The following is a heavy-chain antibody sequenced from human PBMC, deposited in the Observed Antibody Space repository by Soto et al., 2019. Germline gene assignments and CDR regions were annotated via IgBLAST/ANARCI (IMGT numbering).Heavy chain of an antibody. CDR3: AKDLRKYYDILTGYPAEDYYYGMDV. J-gene: IGHJ6*02. Sequence: GGSLRLSCAASGFTFGSYGMHWVRQAPGKGLEWVAVISYDGSNKYYADSVKGRFTISRDNSKNTLYLQMNSLRAEDTAVYYCAKDLRKYYDILTGYPAEDYYYGMDVWGQGTTVTVSS. V-gene: IGHV3-30*18. CDR1: GFTFGSYG. D-gene: IGHD3-9*01. CDR2: ISYDGSNK.